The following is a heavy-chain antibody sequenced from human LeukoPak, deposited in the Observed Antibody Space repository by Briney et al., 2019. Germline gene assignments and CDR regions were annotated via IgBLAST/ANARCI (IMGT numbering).Heavy chain of an antibody. J-gene: IGHJ4*02. CDR2: INPNSGGT. CDR1: GYTFTGYY. D-gene: IGHD5-12*01. CDR3: ARSDIVASPGDY. V-gene: IGHV1-2*02. Sequence: ASVKVSCKASGYTFTGYYTHWVRQAPGQGLEWMGWINPNSGGTDYAQKFQGRVTMTRDTSISTAYMEPSRLTSDDTAVYYCARSDIVASPGDYWGQGTLVTVSS.